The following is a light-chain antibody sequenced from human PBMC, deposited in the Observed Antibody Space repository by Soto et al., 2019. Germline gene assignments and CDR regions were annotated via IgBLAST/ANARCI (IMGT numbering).Light chain of an antibody. CDR2: GAS. V-gene: IGLV1-40*01. J-gene: IGLJ1*01. CDR1: RSNIGAGYD. CDR3: QSYDSSLTVYV. Sequence: QSVLTQPPSVSGAPGQRVTISCTGSRSNIGAGYDIHWYQQLPGTAPKLLIYGASNRPSGVPDRFSGSKSGTSASLAITGLQAEDEADYYCQSYDSSLTVYVFGTGTKLTVL.